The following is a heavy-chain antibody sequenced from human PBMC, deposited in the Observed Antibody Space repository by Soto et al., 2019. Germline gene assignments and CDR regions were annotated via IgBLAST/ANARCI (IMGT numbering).Heavy chain of an antibody. D-gene: IGHD5-18*01. Sequence: PGGSLRLSCAASGFTFSSYTMSWVRQAPGKGLEWVSGVSGTGTRTYYADSVKGRFTISRDNSENTLYLQMSSLRAEDTAVYFCAKVTSRESGYSYGKSDYWGQGTPVTVSS. CDR2: VSGTGTRT. J-gene: IGHJ4*02. CDR1: GFTFSSYT. V-gene: IGHV3-23*01. CDR3: AKVTSRESGYSYGKSDY.